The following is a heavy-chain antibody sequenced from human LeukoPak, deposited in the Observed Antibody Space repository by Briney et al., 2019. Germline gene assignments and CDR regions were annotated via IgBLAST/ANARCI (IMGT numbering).Heavy chain of an antibody. CDR2: ISYDGSHK. CDR3: AKSPDAWNYGFLDS. J-gene: IGHJ4*02. Sequence: GGSLRLSCAASGLNLTTYAMGWVRQAPGKGLEWVALISYDGSHKYYADSVKGRFTISRDNSKNTLYLQMNSLRAEDTAVYYCAKSPDAWNYGFLDSWGQGTLVTVSS. V-gene: IGHV3-30*18. D-gene: IGHD1-7*01. CDR1: GLNLTTYA.